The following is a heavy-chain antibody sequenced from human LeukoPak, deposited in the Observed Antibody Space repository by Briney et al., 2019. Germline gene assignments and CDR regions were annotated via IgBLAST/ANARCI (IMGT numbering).Heavy chain of an antibody. CDR2: INHSGST. J-gene: IGHJ6*02. Sequence: LETLSLTCAVYGGSFSGYYWSRIRQPPGKGLEWIGEINHSGSTNYNPSLKSRVTISVDTSKNQFSLKLSSVTAADTAVYYCARGVIPYYYYYGMDVWGQGTTVTVSS. CDR1: GGSFSGYY. CDR3: ARGVIPYYYYYGMDV. D-gene: IGHD2-2*02. V-gene: IGHV4-34*01.